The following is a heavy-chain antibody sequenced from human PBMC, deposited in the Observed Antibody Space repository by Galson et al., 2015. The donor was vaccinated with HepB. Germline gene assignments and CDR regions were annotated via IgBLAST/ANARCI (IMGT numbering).Heavy chain of an antibody. Sequence: SVKVSCKASGDSFTNSVMHWVRQAPGQRLEWMGWISAGNGYTKYSQKFQGRVTITRDTSASTAYMELNSLRSEDTAVYYCAREVVPTWGNHYYYMDVWGKGTTVTVSS. CDR3: AREVVPTWGNHYYYMDV. D-gene: IGHD3-16*01. CDR2: ISAGNGYT. CDR1: GDSFTNSV. V-gene: IGHV1-3*01. J-gene: IGHJ6*03.